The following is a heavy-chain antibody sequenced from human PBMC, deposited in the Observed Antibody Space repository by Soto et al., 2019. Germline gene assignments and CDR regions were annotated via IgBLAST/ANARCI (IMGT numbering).Heavy chain of an antibody. Sequence: ASVKVSCKASGCTFTSYGISWVRQAPGQGLEWMGWISAYNGNTNYAQKLQGRVTMTTDTSTSTAYMELRSLRSDDTAVYYCAREPGYCSSTSCYLQYYYYYYGMDVWG. CDR1: GCTFTSYG. V-gene: IGHV1-18*01. J-gene: IGHJ6*02. CDR3: AREPGYCSSTSCYLQYYYYYYGMDV. D-gene: IGHD2-2*01. CDR2: ISAYNGNT.